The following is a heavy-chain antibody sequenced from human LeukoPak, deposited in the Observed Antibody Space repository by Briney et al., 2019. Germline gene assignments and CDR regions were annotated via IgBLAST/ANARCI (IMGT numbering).Heavy chain of an antibody. Sequence: PGGSLRLSCAASGFTFSSYSMNWVRQDPGKGLEWVSSISSSSNYIYYADSVKGRFTISRDNAKNSLSLQMNSLRAEDTAVYYCARDVHYYDSSGYLVYWGQGTLVTVSS. J-gene: IGHJ4*02. V-gene: IGHV3-21*01. CDR2: ISSSSNYI. CDR3: ARDVHYYDSSGYLVY. D-gene: IGHD3-22*01. CDR1: GFTFSSYS.